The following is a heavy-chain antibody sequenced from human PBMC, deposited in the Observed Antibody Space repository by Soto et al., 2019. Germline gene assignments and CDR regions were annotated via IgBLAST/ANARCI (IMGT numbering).Heavy chain of an antibody. D-gene: IGHD2-8*01. CDR2: ISSSSSYT. J-gene: IGHJ6*02. CDR1: GFTFSDYY. CDR3: ARRNYDIVLGGDYYGMDV. V-gene: IGHV3-11*06. Sequence: QVQLVESGGGLVKPGGSLRLSCAASGFTFSDYYMSWIRQAPGKGLEWVSYISSSSSYTNYADSVKGRFTISRDNAKNSLYLQMNSLRAEDTAVYYCARRNYDIVLGGDYYGMDVWGQGTTVTVSS.